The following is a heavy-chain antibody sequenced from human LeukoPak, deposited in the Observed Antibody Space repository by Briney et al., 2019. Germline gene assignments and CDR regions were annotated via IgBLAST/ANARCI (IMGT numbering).Heavy chain of an antibody. CDR1: GDSISSGYY. Sequence: SETLSLTCTVSGDSISSGYYWSWIRQPAGKGLEWMGHVYTSGTTNYNPSLKSRVTMSIDTSKNQFSLKLSSVTAADTAIYYCARDAKYYYGSRTYFFFEYWGQGTLLTVSS. J-gene: IGHJ4*02. CDR2: VYTSGTT. D-gene: IGHD3-10*01. CDR3: ARDAKYYYGSRTYFFFEY. V-gene: IGHV4-4*07.